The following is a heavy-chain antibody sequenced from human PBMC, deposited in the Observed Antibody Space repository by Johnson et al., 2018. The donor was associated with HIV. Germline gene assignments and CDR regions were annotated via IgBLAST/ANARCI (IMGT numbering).Heavy chain of an antibody. CDR3: AKGQFLGDAFDM. CDR1: GFTFSSYA. D-gene: IGHD3-3*01. CDR2: ISWNSGRK. Sequence: VQLVESGGGVVQPGRSLRLSCAASGFTFSSYAMSWVRQAPGKGLEWVSAISWNSGRKGYADSVKGRFTISRDNAKNSLYLQINSLTPDDTALYYCAKGQFLGDAFDMWGQGTMVTVSS. V-gene: IGHV3-9*01. J-gene: IGHJ3*02.